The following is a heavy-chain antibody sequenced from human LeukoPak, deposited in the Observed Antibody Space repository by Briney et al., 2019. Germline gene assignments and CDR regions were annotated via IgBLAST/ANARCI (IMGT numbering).Heavy chain of an antibody. CDR1: GFTFSSYW. V-gene: IGHV4-34*08. D-gene: IGHD2-2*01. CDR2: INHSGST. CDR3: ALQPGYCSSASCSHFDF. Sequence: GSLRLSCAASGFTFSSYWMSWVRQPPGKGLEWIGEINHSGSTNYNPSLKSRVTISVDTSKNQFSLKLSSVTAADTAVYYCALQPGYCSSASCSHFDFWGQGTLVTVSS. J-gene: IGHJ4*02.